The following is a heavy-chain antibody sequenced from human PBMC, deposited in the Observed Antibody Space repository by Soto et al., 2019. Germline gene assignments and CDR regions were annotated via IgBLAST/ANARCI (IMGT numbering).Heavy chain of an antibody. CDR3: AKRPPGYSSSSSWFDP. D-gene: IGHD6-6*01. Sequence: QVQLVESGGGVVQPGRSLRLSCAASGFTCSSYSMHWVRQAPGKGLEWVAVISYDGSNKYYADSVKGRFTISRDNSKNTLYLQMNSLRAEDTAVYYCAKRPPGYSSSSSWFDPWGQGTLVTVSS. CDR2: ISYDGSNK. J-gene: IGHJ5*02. CDR1: GFTCSSYS. V-gene: IGHV3-30*18.